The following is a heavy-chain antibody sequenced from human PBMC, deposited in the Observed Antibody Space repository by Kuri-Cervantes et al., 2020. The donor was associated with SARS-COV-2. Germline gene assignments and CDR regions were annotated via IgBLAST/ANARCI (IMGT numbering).Heavy chain of an antibody. D-gene: IGHD2-21*02. Sequence: GGSLRLSCAASGFTFSSYAMSWVRQAPGKGLEWVAVISYDGSNKYYADSVKGRFTISRDNSKNTLYLQMNSLRAEDTAVYYCARDLHIVVVTATHYYYYGMDVWGRGTTVTVSS. CDR2: ISYDGSNK. CDR1: GFTFSSYA. J-gene: IGHJ6*02. V-gene: IGHV3-30*01. CDR3: ARDLHIVVVTATHYYYYGMDV.